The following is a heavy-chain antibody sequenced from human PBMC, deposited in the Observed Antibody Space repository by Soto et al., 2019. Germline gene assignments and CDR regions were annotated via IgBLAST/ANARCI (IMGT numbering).Heavy chain of an antibody. Sequence: ASVKVSCKASCYTFTNYGISWVRQAPGQGLEWMGWTSGYIGNTNYGQKFQGRVTLTTDTSTSTAYMELTRLRSDDTAVYYCARGGFRGSVNMNKYYDYWGQGTQVTVSS. CDR3: ARGGFRGSVNMNKYYDY. V-gene: IGHV1-18*01. CDR1: CYTFTNYG. J-gene: IGHJ4*02. D-gene: IGHD4-17*01. CDR2: TSGYIGNT.